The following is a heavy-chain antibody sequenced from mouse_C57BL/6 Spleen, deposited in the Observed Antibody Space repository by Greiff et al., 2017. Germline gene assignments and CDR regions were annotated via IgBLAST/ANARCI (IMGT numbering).Heavy chain of an antibody. D-gene: IGHD3-3*01. Sequence: QVQLKESGAELVKPGASVKLSCKASGYTFTEYTIHWVKQRSGQGLEWIGWFYPGSGSIKYNEKFKDKATLTADKSSSTVYMELSRLTSEDSAVYFCARQRDGYYAMDYWGQGTSVTVSS. CDR2: FYPGSGSI. V-gene: IGHV1-62-2*01. CDR1: GYTFTEYT. CDR3: ARQRDGYYAMDY. J-gene: IGHJ4*01.